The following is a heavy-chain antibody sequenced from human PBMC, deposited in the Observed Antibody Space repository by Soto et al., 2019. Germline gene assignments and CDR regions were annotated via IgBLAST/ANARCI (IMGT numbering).Heavy chain of an antibody. CDR2: IIPILGIA. CDR3: ARGPPNIIKGYYYYCMDV. J-gene: IGHJ6*02. Sequence: QVQLVQSGAEVKKPGSSVKVSCKASGGTFRSYTISWVRQDPGQGLEGTGRIIPILGIANYAQKFQGRVTITADKSTSTAYRGLSSLRSEDTAVYYCARGPPNIIKGYYYYCMDVWGQGTTVTVSS. CDR1: GGTFRSYT. D-gene: IGHD3-10*01. V-gene: IGHV1-69*02.